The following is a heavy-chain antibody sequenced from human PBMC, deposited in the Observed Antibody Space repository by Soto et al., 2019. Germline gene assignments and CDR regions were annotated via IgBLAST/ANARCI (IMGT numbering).Heavy chain of an antibody. CDR1: GDSIISSGFY. CDR3: ARHSLALRKNNWFDP. D-gene: IGHD3-3*02. CDR2: IFYLGSS. V-gene: IGHV4-39*01. Sequence: SETLSLTCTVSGDSIISSGFYWGWVRQPPGKGLEWIGSIFYLGSSYYNPSLKSRVTMSVDTSKNQFSLRLRSVTAADTALYFCARHSLALRKNNWFDPRGQGIMVTVSS. J-gene: IGHJ5*02.